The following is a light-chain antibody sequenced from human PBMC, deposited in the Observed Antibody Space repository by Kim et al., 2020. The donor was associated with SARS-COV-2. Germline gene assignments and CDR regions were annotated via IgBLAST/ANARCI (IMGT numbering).Light chain of an antibody. CDR1: QSVSSN. Sequence: EIVMTQSPATLSVSPGERATLSCRASQSVSSNLAWYQQKPGQAPKVLIYGASTRATGIPARFSGSGSGTEFTLTISSLQSEDFAIYYCQQYNNCPPLTFGGGTKVDIK. CDR2: GAS. V-gene: IGKV3-15*01. CDR3: QQYNNCPPLT. J-gene: IGKJ4*01.